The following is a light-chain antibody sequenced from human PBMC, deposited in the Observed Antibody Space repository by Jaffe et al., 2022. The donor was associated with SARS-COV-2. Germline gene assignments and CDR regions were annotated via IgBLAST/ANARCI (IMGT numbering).Light chain of an antibody. CDR1: QSVSSY. CDR3: QHYGSSRA. V-gene: IGKV3-20*01. J-gene: IGKJ1*01. Sequence: EIVLTQSPGTLSLSAGDRASLSCRASQSVSSYLAWYQQKPGQPPRLLIYAASTRATDIPDRFSGGGSGTDFTLTISRLEPEDFAVYYCQHYGSSRAFGQGTKVEIK. CDR2: AAS.